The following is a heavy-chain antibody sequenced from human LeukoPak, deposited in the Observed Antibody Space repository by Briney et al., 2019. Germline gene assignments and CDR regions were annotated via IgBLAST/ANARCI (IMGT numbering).Heavy chain of an antibody. CDR2: IYFSGST. Sequence: PSETLSLTCTVSGGSISTYYWSWIRKPPGKGLEWIGYIYFSGSTDYNPSLKSRVIISVDTSNNQFSLKLSSVTAADTAVYYCAGYSSGWYVDYWGQGTLVTVSS. V-gene: IGHV4-59*01. CDR3: AGYSSGWYVDY. CDR1: GGSISTYY. D-gene: IGHD6-19*01. J-gene: IGHJ4*02.